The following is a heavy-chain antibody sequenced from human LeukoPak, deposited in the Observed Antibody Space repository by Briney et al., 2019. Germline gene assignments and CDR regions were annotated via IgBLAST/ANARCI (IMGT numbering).Heavy chain of an antibody. CDR3: AKSISRYYYYYMDV. V-gene: IGHV3-9*01. J-gene: IGHJ6*03. D-gene: IGHD2-21*01. CDR1: GFSFDDYA. CDR2: ISWNRGSI. Sequence: GGSLRLSCAASGFSFDDYAMHWDRQAPGKGLEWVSGISWNRGSIGYADSVKGRSTISRDNAKNSLYLQMNSLRAEDTALYYCAKSISRYYYYYMDVWGKGTTVTVSS.